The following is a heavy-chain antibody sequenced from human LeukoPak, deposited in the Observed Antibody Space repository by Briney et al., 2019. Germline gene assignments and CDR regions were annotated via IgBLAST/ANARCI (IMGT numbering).Heavy chain of an antibody. CDR2: INPSGGST. D-gene: IGHD3-10*01. V-gene: IGHV1-46*01. Sequence: ASVKVSCKASGGTFSSYAISWVRQAPGQGLEWMGIINPSGGSTSYAQKFQGRVTMTRDTSTSTVYMELSSLRSEDTAVYYCARAVTMVRGVMPGSWGQGTLVTVSS. J-gene: IGHJ5*02. CDR1: GGTFSSYA. CDR3: ARAVTMVRGVMPGS.